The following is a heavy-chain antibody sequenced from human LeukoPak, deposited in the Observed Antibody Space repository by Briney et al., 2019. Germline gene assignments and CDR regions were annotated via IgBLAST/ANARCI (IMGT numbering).Heavy chain of an antibody. CDR2: ISGSGGST. CDR1: GFTFSSYA. J-gene: IGHJ4*02. D-gene: IGHD3-22*01. V-gene: IGHV3-23*01. Sequence: GGSLRLSCAASGFTFSSYAMSWVRQAPGKGLEWVSAISGSGGSTCYADSVKGRFTIPRDNSKNTLYLQMNSLRAEDTAVYYCAKGLLQTYDSSGYYSQHWGQGTLVTVSS. CDR3: AKGLLQTYDSSGYYSQH.